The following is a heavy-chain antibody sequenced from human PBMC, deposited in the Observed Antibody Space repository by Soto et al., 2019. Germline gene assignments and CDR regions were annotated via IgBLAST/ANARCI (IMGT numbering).Heavy chain of an antibody. CDR2: IYSGGNT. D-gene: IGHD3-22*01. J-gene: IGHJ4*02. CDR1: GLTVSSNY. Sequence: GGSLRLSCAASGLTVSSNYMSWVRQAPGKRLEWVAIIYSGGNTYYADSVKGRFTISRDNAKNSLYLQMNSLRAEDTAVYYCARGAYYYDSSGLSYWGQGTLVTVSS. CDR3: ARGAYYYDSSGLSY. V-gene: IGHV3-53*01.